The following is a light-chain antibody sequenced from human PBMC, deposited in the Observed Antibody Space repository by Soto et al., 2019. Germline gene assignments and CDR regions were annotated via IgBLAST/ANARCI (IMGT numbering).Light chain of an antibody. CDR1: QSVSSSY. V-gene: IGKV3-20*01. Sequence: EVGLTQSKDTLSLSPGERATLSCRASQSVSSSYLAWYQQKPGQAPRLLIYGASSRATGIPDRFSGSGSGTDFTLTISRLEPEDFAVYYCQQYGISPPPFCQGTMVAIK. CDR2: GAS. J-gene: IGKJ1*01. CDR3: QQYGISPPP.